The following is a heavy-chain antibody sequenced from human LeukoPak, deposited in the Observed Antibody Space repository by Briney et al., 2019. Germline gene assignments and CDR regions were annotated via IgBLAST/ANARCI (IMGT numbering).Heavy chain of an antibody. CDR3: ATPRDSSGGRLDCAT. CDR1: GYTFTSYG. CDR2: ISAYNGNT. J-gene: IGHJ5*02. D-gene: IGHD6-19*01. V-gene: IGHV1-18*01. Sequence: ASVKVSCKASGYTFTSYGISWVRQAPGQGLEWMGWISAYNGNTNYAQKLQGRVTMTENTSTDTAYMELSSLRSEDTAVYYCATPRDSSGGRLDCATWGQRALVTVSS.